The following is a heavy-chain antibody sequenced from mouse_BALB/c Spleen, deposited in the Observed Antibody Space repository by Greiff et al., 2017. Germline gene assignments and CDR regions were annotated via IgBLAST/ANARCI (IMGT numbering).Heavy chain of an antibody. CDR2: INSNGGST. D-gene: IGHD2-4*01. V-gene: IGHV5-6-3*01. CDR1: GFTFSSYG. CDR3: ARDESTMITKFAY. Sequence: EVQRVESGGGLVQPGGSLKLSCAASGFTFSSYGMSWVRQTPDKRLELVATINSNGGSTYYPDSVKGRFTISRDNAKNTLYLQMSSLKSEDTAMYYCARDESTMITKFAYWGQGTLVTVSA. J-gene: IGHJ3*01.